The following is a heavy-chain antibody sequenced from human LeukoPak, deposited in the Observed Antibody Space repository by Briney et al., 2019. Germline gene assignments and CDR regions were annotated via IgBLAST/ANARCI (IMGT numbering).Heavy chain of an antibody. V-gene: IGHV3-23*01. CDR3: AKGGHYSFFDY. Sequence: GGSLRLSCAASGFTFSSYAMSWVRQAPGKGLEWVSAISGSGGSTYYADSVKGRFTISRDNSKNTHYLQMSSLRAEDTGIYYCAKGGHYSFFDYWGQGTLVTVSS. D-gene: IGHD4-11*01. J-gene: IGHJ4*02. CDR1: GFTFSSYA. CDR2: ISGSGGST.